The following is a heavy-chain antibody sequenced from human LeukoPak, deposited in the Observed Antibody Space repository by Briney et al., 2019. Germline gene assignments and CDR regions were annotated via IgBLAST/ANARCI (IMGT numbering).Heavy chain of an antibody. CDR2: ISTYNDKT. D-gene: IGHD3-10*01. J-gene: IGHJ3*02. CDR3: ARLSLWLGERTYVFDI. V-gene: IGHV1-18*04. CDR1: GYTFTCYG. Sequence: ASVKVSCKASGYTFTCYGISWVRQAPGQGLEWMGWISTYNDKTNYSQKVQGRLTMSTDTSTSTAYMELRSLKSDDTAVYYCARLSLWLGERTYVFDIWGQGTLVSISS.